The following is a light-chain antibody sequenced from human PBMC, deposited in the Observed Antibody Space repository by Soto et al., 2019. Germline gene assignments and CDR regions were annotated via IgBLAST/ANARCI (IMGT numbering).Light chain of an antibody. CDR1: QSVASTY. Sequence: EIVWTQSPATLSLSPGDRATLSGRASQSVASTYLAWYQKRPGQAPRLLIYAASTRAAGIPDRFTGSGSWTDFTLTISRLEREDFAVFFCPQYSRSPIFTFGPGTTVDIK. CDR3: PQYSRSPIFT. V-gene: IGKV3-20*01. J-gene: IGKJ3*01. CDR2: AAS.